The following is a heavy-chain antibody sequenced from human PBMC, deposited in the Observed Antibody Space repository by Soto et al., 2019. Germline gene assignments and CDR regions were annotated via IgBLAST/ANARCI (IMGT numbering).Heavy chain of an antibody. V-gene: IGHV1-18*04. J-gene: IGHJ4*02. CDR3: ARGPAGGLRGGVSY. Sequence: VQLVQSGGEVKKPGASVKVSCKTSGYTFTNYGITWVRQAPGQGLKWMGWISAYNGETNYAQKFQGRVIMTTDTSTTTAYMELRSLRSDDTAVYYCARGPAGGLRGGVSYWGQGTLVTVSS. CDR2: ISAYNGET. CDR1: GYTFTNYG. D-gene: IGHD2-15*01.